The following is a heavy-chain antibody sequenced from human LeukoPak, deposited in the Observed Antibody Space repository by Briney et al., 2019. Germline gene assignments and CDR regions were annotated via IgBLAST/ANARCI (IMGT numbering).Heavy chain of an antibody. CDR2: VSYDGSTD. Sequence: GGSLRLSCTGSGFTFGDHAINWFRQAPGKGLEWVAFVSYDGSTDYYADSVKGRFTISRDNSKHTLFLQMNSLRAEDTAVYYCVRGGEHDYGETFYYYALDVRGQGTAVTVSS. CDR1: GFTFGDHA. D-gene: IGHD4-17*01. V-gene: IGHV3-30-3*01. J-gene: IGHJ6*02. CDR3: VRGGEHDYGETFYYYALDV.